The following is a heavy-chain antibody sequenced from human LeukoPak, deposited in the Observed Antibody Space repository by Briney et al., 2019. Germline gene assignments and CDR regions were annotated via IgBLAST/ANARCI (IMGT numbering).Heavy chain of an antibody. CDR3: ARDEGAAAGNTLNYYYYGMDV. CDR1: GGTFSSYA. CDR2: IIPILGIA. J-gene: IGHJ6*02. D-gene: IGHD6-13*01. Sequence: SVKVSCKASGGTFSSYAISWVRQAPGQGLEWMGRIIPILGIASYAQKFQGRVTITADKSTSTAYMELSSLRSEDTAVYYCARDEGAAAGNTLNYYYYGMDVWGQGTTVTVSS. V-gene: IGHV1-69*04.